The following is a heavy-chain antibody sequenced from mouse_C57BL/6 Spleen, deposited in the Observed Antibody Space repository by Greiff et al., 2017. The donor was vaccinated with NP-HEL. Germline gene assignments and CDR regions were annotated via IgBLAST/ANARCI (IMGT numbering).Heavy chain of an antibody. CDR3: ARQGGSSPYYAMDY. Sequence: VQLQPSGAELARPGASVKMSCQASGYTFTRYTLPWVKQRPGPGLEWIGYIHPSSGYTTSTPTFTGKATLTTDKSSSTAYMQLSSLTSEDSAVDYCARQGGSSPYYAMDYWGQGTSVTVSS. J-gene: IGHJ4*01. CDR2: IHPSSGYT. V-gene: IGHV1-4*01. D-gene: IGHD1-1*01. CDR1: GYTFTRYT.